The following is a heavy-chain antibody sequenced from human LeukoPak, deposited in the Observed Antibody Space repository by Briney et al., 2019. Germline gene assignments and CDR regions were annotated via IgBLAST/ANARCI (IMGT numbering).Heavy chain of an antibody. CDR3: AKATGGSGTYKYYFDY. Sequence: TGGSLRLSCAASGFTFSSCAMSWVRQAPGKGLEWVSAISGSGAGTYYADSVRGRFTISRDNSKNTLSLQMNSLRAEDTAVYNCAKATGGSGTYKYYFDYWGQGTLVTVSS. V-gene: IGHV3-23*01. CDR2: ISGSGAGT. D-gene: IGHD3-10*01. CDR1: GFTFSSCA. J-gene: IGHJ4*02.